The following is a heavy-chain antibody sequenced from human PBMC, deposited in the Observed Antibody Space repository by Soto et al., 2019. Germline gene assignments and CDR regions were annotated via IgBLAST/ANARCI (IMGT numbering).Heavy chain of an antibody. J-gene: IGHJ3*02. D-gene: IGHD3-22*01. Sequence: PGGSLRLSCAASGFTFSSYGMHWVRQAPGKGLEWVAVIWYDGSNKYYADSVKGRFTISRDNSKNTLYLQMNSLRAEDTAVYYCARGLYYYDSCGYLDAFDMWGQGTMVTV. V-gene: IGHV3-33*01. CDR1: GFTFSSYG. CDR3: ARGLYYYDSCGYLDAFDM. CDR2: IWYDGSNK.